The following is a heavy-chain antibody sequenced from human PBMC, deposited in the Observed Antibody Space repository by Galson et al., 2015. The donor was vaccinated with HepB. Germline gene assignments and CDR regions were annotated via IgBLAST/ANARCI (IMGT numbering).Heavy chain of an antibody. CDR1: GFTFSSYS. D-gene: IGHD2-15*01. CDR2: ISNSSSYI. CDR3: ARDISGYFDY. V-gene: IGHV3-21*01. J-gene: IGHJ4*02. Sequence: SLRLSCAASGFTFSSYSMNWVRQAPGKGLEWVSSISNSSSYIYYADSVKGRFTISRDNAKNSLYLQMNSLRAEDTAVYYCARDISGYFDYWGQGTLVTVSS.